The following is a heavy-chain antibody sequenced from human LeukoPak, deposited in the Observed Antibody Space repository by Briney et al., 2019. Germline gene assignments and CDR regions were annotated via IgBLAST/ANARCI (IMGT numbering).Heavy chain of an antibody. CDR3: ARARGSYSFDY. D-gene: IGHD1-26*01. CDR1: GFTFSDYY. Sequence: GGSLRLSCAASGFTFSDYYMSWIRQAPGRGLECVSYISNSGSTIYYADSVKGRFTISRDNAKNSLYLQMNSLRAEDTAVYYCARARGSYSFDYWGQGTLVTVSS. J-gene: IGHJ4*02. V-gene: IGHV3-11*01. CDR2: ISNSGSTI.